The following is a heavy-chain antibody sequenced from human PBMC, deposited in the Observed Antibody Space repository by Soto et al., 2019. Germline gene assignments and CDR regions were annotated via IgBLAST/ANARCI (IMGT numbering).Heavy chain of an antibody. Sequence: SETLSLTCAVYGGSFSGYYWSWIRQPPGKGLEWIGEINHSGSTNYNPSLKSRVTISVDTSKNQFSLKLSSVTAADTAVYYCARGRGRLVVVPATPRGYRFDYRGQGTLVTVSS. V-gene: IGHV4-34*01. D-gene: IGHD2-2*01. J-gene: IGHJ4*02. CDR3: ARGRGRLVVVPATPRGYRFDY. CDR2: INHSGST. CDR1: GGSFSGYY.